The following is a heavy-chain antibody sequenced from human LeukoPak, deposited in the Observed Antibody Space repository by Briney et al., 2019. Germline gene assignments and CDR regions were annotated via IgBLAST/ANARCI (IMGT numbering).Heavy chain of an antibody. CDR3: AKEPASGSCFDY. Sequence: GGPLRLSCAASGYTFNSYAMRWVRQAPGKGLEWVSAISGSGGSTYYADSVKGRFTISRDNSKNTLYLQVDSLRAGDTALYYCAKEPASGSCFDYWGQGTLVTVSS. J-gene: IGHJ4*02. D-gene: IGHD3-10*01. CDR1: GYTFNSYA. V-gene: IGHV3-23*01. CDR2: ISGSGGST.